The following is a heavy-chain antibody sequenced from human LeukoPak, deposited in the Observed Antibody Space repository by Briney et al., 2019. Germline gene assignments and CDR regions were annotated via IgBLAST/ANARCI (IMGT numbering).Heavy chain of an antibody. J-gene: IGHJ6*03. V-gene: IGHV3-21*01. D-gene: IGHD2-21*01. CDR2: ISSSSSYI. Sequence: GGSLRLSCATSGFTFSSYSMNWVRQAPGKGLEWVSSISSSSSYIYYADSVKGRFTISRDNAKNSLYLQMNSLRAEDTAVYYCARRGLFRGASAPRYYYMDVWGKGTTVTVSS. CDR1: GFTFSSYS. CDR3: ARRGLFRGASAPRYYYMDV.